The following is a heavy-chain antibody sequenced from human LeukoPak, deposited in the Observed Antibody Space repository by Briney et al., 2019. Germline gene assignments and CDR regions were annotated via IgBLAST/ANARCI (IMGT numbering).Heavy chain of an antibody. V-gene: IGHV4-39*07. Sequence: SETLSLTCTVSGGSISSSSYYWGWIRQPPEKGLEWIGSIYYSGSTYYNPSLKSRVTISVDTSKNQFSLKLSSVTAADTAVYYCARPSGSYYYFDYWGQGTLVTVSS. J-gene: IGHJ4*02. D-gene: IGHD1-26*01. CDR1: GGSISSSSYY. CDR2: IYYSGST. CDR3: ARPSGSYYYFDY.